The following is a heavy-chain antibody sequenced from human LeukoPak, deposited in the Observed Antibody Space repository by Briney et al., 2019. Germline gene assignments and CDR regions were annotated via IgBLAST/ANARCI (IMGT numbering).Heavy chain of an antibody. CDR1: GFTFSSYG. CDR2: ISYDGSNK. V-gene: IGHV3-30*18. Sequence: PGGSLRLSCAASGFTFSSYGMHWVRQAPGKGLEWVAVISYDGSNKYYADSVKGRFTISRDNSKNTLYLQMNSLRAEDTAVYYCAKDPTAAWGYGGNRHYFEYWGQGTLVTVSS. D-gene: IGHD4-23*01. CDR3: AKDPTAAWGYGGNRHYFEY. J-gene: IGHJ4*02.